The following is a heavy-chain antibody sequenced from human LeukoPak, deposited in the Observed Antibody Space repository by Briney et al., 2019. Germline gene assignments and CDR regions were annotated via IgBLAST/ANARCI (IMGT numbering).Heavy chain of an antibody. J-gene: IGHJ4*02. Sequence: GGSLRLSCAASGFTFSDYSMNWVRQAPGKGLEWVSAISASGGSTNYADSVKGRFTISRDTSKDTLYLQMNSLRAEDTAVYYCAKDKTTVTLWGQGTLVTVSS. CDR2: ISASGGST. CDR1: GFTFSDYS. CDR3: AKDKTTVTL. D-gene: IGHD4-11*01. V-gene: IGHV3-23*01.